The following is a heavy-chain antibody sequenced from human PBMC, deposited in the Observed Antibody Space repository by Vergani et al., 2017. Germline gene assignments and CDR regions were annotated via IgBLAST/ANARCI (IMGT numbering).Heavy chain of an antibody. D-gene: IGHD1-26*01. CDR2: FYTTGST. CDR1: GASISSGSYY. V-gene: IGHV4-61*02. J-gene: IGHJ4*02. CDR3: ARSRMGTTVFDF. Sequence: QVQLQESGPGLVRPSQTLSLTCTVSGASISSGSYYWSWFRQPAGKRLEWIGRFYTTGSTKYNPSLESRVTMSVDTSNNQFSLRLSSVTAADTAFYYCARSRMGTTVFDFWGQGTLVTVSS.